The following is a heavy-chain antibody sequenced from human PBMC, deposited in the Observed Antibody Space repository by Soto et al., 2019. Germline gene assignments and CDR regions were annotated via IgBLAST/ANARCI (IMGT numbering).Heavy chain of an antibody. CDR2: TYYSGST. V-gene: IGHV4-59*01. CDR3: ARDQQGYCSSTSCYRGRWFDP. D-gene: IGHD2-2*01. CDR1: GGSISSYY. Sequence: SETLSLTCTVSGGSISSYYWSWIRQPPGKGLEWIGYTYYSGSTNYNPSLKSRVTISVDTSKNQFSLKLSSVTAADTAVYYCARDQQGYCSSTSCYRGRWFDPWGQGTLVTVSS. J-gene: IGHJ5*02.